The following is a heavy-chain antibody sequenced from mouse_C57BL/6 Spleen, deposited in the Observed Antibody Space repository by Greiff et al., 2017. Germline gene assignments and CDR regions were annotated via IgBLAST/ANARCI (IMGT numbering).Heavy chain of an antibody. CDR1: GYTFTSYW. J-gene: IGHJ1*03. CDR3: AREGGHGSSRYFDV. D-gene: IGHD1-1*01. CDR2: IDPSDSYT. Sequence: QVQLQQPGAELVMPGASVKLSCKASGYTFTSYWMHWVKQRPGQGLEWIGEIDPSDSYTNYNQKFKGKSTLTVDKSSSTAYMQLSSLTSEDSAVYYCAREGGHGSSRYFDVWGTGTTVTVSS. V-gene: IGHV1-69*01.